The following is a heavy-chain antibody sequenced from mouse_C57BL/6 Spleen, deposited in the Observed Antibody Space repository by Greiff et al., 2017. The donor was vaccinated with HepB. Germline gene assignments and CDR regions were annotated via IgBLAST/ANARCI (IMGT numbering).Heavy chain of an antibody. CDR1: GYTFTSYW. Sequence: VQLQQPGAELVKPGASVKLSCKASGYTFTSYWMHWVKQRPGQGLEWIGMIHPNSGSTNYNEKFKSKATLTVDKSSSTAYMQLSSLTSEDSAVYYCARKDYYGSLYAMDYWGQGTSVTVSS. J-gene: IGHJ4*01. CDR3: ARKDYYGSLYAMDY. CDR2: IHPNSGST. V-gene: IGHV1-64*01. D-gene: IGHD1-1*01.